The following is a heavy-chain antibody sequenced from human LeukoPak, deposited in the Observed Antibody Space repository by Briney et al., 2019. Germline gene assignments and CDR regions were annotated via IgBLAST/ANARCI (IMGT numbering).Heavy chain of an antibody. D-gene: IGHD6-13*01. J-gene: IGHJ4*02. Sequence: GGSLRLSCAASGFTFSSYGMHWVRQAPGKGLEWVAVISYDGSNKYYADSVKGRFTISRDNSKNTLYLQMNSLRSDDTAVFYCARRIAAAGHFDYWGQGTLVTVSS. V-gene: IGHV3-30*03. CDR1: GFTFSSYG. CDR2: ISYDGSNK. CDR3: ARRIAAAGHFDY.